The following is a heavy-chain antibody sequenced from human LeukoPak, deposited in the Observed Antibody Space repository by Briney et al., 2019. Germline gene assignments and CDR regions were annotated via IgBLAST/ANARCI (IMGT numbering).Heavy chain of an antibody. CDR3: AKGGRGQQLPY. D-gene: IGHD6-13*01. Sequence: GGSLRLSCAASGVTFSRYAMSWVRQAPGKGLEWISAISGSGGSTYYGDSVKGRFTISRDNSKNTLYLEMNSLRAEDTAVYYCAKGGRGQQLPYWGQGTLVTVSS. CDR2: ISGSGGST. V-gene: IGHV3-23*01. CDR1: GVTFSRYA. J-gene: IGHJ4*02.